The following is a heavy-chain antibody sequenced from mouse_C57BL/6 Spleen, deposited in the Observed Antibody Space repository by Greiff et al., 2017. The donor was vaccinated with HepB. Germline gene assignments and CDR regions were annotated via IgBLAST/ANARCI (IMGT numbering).Heavy chain of an antibody. CDR2: IDPSDSYT. CDR3: ARGGYYGSSYAMDY. Sequence: QVQLQQPGAELVRPGTSVKVSCKASGYTFTSDWMHWVKQRPGQGLEWIGVIDPSDSYTNYNQKFKGKATLTVDTASSTAYMQLSSLTSEDSAVYYCARGGYYGSSYAMDYWGQGTSFTVSS. J-gene: IGHJ4*01. CDR1: GYTFTSDW. D-gene: IGHD1-1*01. V-gene: IGHV1-59*01.